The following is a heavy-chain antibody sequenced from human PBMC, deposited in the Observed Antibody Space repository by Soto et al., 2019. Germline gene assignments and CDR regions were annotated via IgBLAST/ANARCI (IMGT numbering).Heavy chain of an antibody. Sequence: ASVKVSCKASGYTFTSYGISWVRQAPGQGLEWMGWISAYNGNTNYAQKLQGRVTMTTDTSTSTAYMELRSLRSDDTAVYYCARQYYYDSSGYYYGYAFDIWGQGTMVT. CDR3: ARQYYYDSSGYYYGYAFDI. CDR2: ISAYNGNT. V-gene: IGHV1-18*04. D-gene: IGHD3-22*01. CDR1: GYTFTSYG. J-gene: IGHJ3*02.